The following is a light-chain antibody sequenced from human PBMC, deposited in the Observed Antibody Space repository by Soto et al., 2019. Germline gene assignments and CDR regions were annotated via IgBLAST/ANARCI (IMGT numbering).Light chain of an antibody. CDR2: GAS. CDR3: QQYNNWLWT. J-gene: IGKJ1*01. CDR1: QSVSSSY. Sequence: EIVLTQSPGTLSLPPGERATLSCRASQSVSSSYLAWYQQKPGQAPRLLIYGASSRATGIPDRFSGSGSGTEFTLTISSLQSEDFAVYYCQQYNNWLWTFGQGTKVDIK. V-gene: IGKV3-20*01.